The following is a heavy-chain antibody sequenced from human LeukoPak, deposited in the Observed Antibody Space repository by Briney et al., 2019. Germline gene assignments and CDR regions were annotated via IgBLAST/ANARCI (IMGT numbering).Heavy chain of an antibody. CDR2: INHSGST. Sequence: SETLSLTCAVYGGSFSGYYWSWIRQPPGKGLEWIGEINHSGSTNYNPSLKSRVTISVDTSKNQFSLKLSSVTAADTAVYYCARDRVVVAATSVFDYWGQGTLVTVSS. V-gene: IGHV4-34*01. CDR3: ARDRVVVAATSVFDY. CDR1: GGSFSGYY. J-gene: IGHJ4*02. D-gene: IGHD2-15*01.